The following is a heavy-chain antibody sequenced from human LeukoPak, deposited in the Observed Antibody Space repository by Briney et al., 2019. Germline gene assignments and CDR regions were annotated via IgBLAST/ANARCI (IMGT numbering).Heavy chain of an antibody. CDR2: INHSGST. V-gene: IGHV4-34*01. Sequence: SETLSLTCAVYGGSFSGYYWSWIRQPPGKGLEWIGEINHSGSTNYNPSLKSRVTISVDTSKNQFSLKLSSVTAADTAVYYCARSGARGYTFGPRRSYGMDVGGKGPTDTVP. CDR1: GGSFSGYY. J-gene: IGHJ6*04. D-gene: IGHD5-18*01. CDR3: ARSGARGYTFGPRRSYGMDV.